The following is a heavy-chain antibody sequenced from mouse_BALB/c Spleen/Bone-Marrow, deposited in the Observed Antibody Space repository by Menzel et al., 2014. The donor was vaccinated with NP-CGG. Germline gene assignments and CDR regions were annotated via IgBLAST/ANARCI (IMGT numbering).Heavy chain of an antibody. CDR2: ISYSGST. CDR3: AKNYGSSLHRYFDV. V-gene: IGHV3-2*02. J-gene: IGHJ1*01. D-gene: IGHD1-1*01. CDR1: GYSITSDYA. Sequence: EVQLQQSGPGLVKPSQSLSLTCTVTGYSITSDYAWNWIRQFPGNKLEWMGYISYSGSTTYNPSLKSRISITRDTSKNQFFLQLNSVTTEDTATYYCAKNYGSSLHRYFDVWGAGTTVTVSS.